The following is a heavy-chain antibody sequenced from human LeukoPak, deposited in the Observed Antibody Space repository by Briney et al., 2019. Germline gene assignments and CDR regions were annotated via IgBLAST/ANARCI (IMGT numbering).Heavy chain of an antibody. D-gene: IGHD4-17*01. CDR1: GYSFTSYW. Sequence: GESLKISCKGSGYSFTSYWIGWVRQMPGEGLEWMGIIYPPDSDARYSPSFQGQVTISADKSISTAYLQWSSLKASDTAMYYRARWTGDLGYGMDVWGQGTTVTVSS. CDR3: ARWTGDLGYGMDV. J-gene: IGHJ6*02. CDR2: IYPPDSDA. V-gene: IGHV5-51*01.